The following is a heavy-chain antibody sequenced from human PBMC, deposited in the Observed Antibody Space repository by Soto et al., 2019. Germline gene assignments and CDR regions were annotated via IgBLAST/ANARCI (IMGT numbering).Heavy chain of an antibody. CDR2: IFSNDEK. CDR1: GFSLSNARMG. J-gene: IGHJ5*02. D-gene: IGHD6-19*01. CDR3: ARRIAVAGIRWFDP. V-gene: IGHV2-26*01. Sequence: ESGPTLVNPTETLTLTCTVSGFSLSNARMGVSWIRQPPGKALEWLAHIFSNDEKSYSTSLKSRLTISKDTSKSQVVLTMTNMDPVDTATYYCARRIAVAGIRWFDPWGQGTLVTVSS.